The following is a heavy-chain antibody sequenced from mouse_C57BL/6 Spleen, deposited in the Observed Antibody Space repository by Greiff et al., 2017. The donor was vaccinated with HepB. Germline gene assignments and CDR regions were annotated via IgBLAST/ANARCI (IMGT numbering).Heavy chain of an antibody. V-gene: IGHV1-26*01. Sequence: EVQLQQSGPELVKPGASVKISCKASGYTFTDYYMNWVKQSHGKSLEWIGDINPNNGGTSYNQKFKGKATLTVDKSSSTAYMELRSLTSEDSAVYYCAREQLGRYFDYWGQGTTLTVSS. CDR3: AREQLGRYFDY. CDR1: GYTFTDYY. D-gene: IGHD4-1*02. J-gene: IGHJ2*01. CDR2: INPNNGGT.